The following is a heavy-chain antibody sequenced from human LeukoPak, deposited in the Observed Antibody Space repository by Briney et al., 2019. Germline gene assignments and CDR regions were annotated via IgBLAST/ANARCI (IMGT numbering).Heavy chain of an antibody. J-gene: IGHJ5*02. Sequence: GASVKVSCKASGYTFTSYYMHWVRQAPGQGLEWMGIINPSGGSTSYAQKFQGRVTTTRDTSTSTVYMELSSLRSEDTAVYYCASLFSSGPLGGPWGQGTLVTVSS. CDR2: INPSGGST. CDR1: GYTFTSYY. D-gene: IGHD3-22*01. CDR3: ASLFSSGPLGGP. V-gene: IGHV1-46*01.